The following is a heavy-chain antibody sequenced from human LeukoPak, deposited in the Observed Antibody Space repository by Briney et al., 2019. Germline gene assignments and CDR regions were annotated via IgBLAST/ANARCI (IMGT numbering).Heavy chain of an antibody. D-gene: IGHD6-19*01. CDR1: GGSFSGYY. Sequence: SETLSLTCAVYGGSFSGYYWSWIRQPPGKGLEWIGEINHSGSTNYNPSLKSRVTISVDTSKNQFSLKLSSVTAADTAVYYCARHDSSGDAFDIWGQGTMVTVSS. V-gene: IGHV4-34*01. CDR3: ARHDSSGDAFDI. CDR2: INHSGST. J-gene: IGHJ3*02.